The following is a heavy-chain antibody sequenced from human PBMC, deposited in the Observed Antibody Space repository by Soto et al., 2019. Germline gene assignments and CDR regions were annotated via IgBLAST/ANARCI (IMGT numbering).Heavy chain of an antibody. CDR2: IYYSGST. V-gene: IGHV4-59*01. CDR1: GGYICSCY. Sequence: SETLSLTCLVSGGYICSCYWYWIRQPPGKGLEWIGYIYYSGSTNYNPSLKSRVTISVDTSKNQFSLKLSSVTAADTAVYYCARRVAMTTSYFDNWGQGALVTVSS. J-gene: IGHJ4*02. CDR3: ARRVAMTTSYFDN. D-gene: IGHD4-17*01.